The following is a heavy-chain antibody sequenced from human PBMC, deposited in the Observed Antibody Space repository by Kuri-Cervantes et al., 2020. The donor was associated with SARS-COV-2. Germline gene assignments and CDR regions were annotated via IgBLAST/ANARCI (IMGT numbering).Heavy chain of an antibody. CDR3: ARPTRGKLD. CDR2: IYPGDSDT. J-gene: IGHJ4*02. Sequence: KVSCKGSGDSFTGYCIAWVRQMPGKGLECMGIIYPGDSDTRYSPSFQGQVTISADKSINTAYLQWSSLKASDTAMYYCARPTRGKLDWGPGTLVTVSS. V-gene: IGHV5-51*01. CDR1: GDSFTGYC. D-gene: IGHD1-7*01.